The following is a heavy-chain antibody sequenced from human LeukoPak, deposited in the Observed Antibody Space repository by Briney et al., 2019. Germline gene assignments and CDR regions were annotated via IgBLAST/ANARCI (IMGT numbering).Heavy chain of an antibody. D-gene: IGHD2-21*02. Sequence: GGSLRLSCAASGFMFSTYSMSWVRQAPGKGLEWVSAISGSGGSTYYADSVKGRFTISRDNSKNTLYLQMNSLRAEHTAVYYCAKARDIVVVTATYYFDYWGQGTLVTVSS. CDR2: ISGSGGST. CDR3: AKARDIVVVTATYYFDY. J-gene: IGHJ4*02. CDR1: GFMFSTYS. V-gene: IGHV3-23*01.